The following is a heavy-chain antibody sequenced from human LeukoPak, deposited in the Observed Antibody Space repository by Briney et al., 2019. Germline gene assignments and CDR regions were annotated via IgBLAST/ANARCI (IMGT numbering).Heavy chain of an antibody. CDR3: TKDVADYVWGDYRHFDM. CDR1: GFSFDDYA. D-gene: IGHD3-16*02. Sequence: GGSLRLSCAASGFSFDDYAMHWGRQSPRKGLEWVAGITWNSDFTALADSVKGRFTISRDNANNSVYLHMNTLTPDDTAVYYCTKDVADYVWGDYRHFDMWGQGTLVTVSA. V-gene: IGHV3-9*01. CDR2: ITWNSDFT. J-gene: IGHJ4*02.